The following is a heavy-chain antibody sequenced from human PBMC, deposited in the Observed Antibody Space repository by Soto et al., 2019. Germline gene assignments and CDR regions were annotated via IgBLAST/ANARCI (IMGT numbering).Heavy chain of an antibody. CDR1: GYSISSGYY. V-gene: IGHV4-38-2*02. J-gene: IGHJ4*02. Sequence: SETLSLTCAVCGYSISSGYYWGWIRQPPGKGLEWIGSIYHSGSTYYNPSLKSRVTISVDTSKNQFSLKLSSVTAADTAVYYCARERVITFGGRGVYDYWGQATLVTVSS. CDR3: ARERVITFGGRGVYDY. CDR2: IYHSGST. D-gene: IGHD3-16*01.